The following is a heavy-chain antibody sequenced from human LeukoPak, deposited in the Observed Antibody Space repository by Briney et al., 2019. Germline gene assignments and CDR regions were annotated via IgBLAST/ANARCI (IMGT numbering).Heavy chain of an antibody. CDR2: MSPNSGDT. D-gene: IGHD7-27*01. J-gene: IGHJ4*02. V-gene: IGHV1-8*01. CDR3: VRTPPNWGFDY. Sequence: ASVRVSFKASGYTFTSHDINWVRQATGQGLEWMGWMSPNSGDTGYAQKFQGRVTMTSDSSISTAYMELSSLRSEDTAIYYCVRTPPNWGFDYWGQGTLVTVSS. CDR1: GYTFTSHD.